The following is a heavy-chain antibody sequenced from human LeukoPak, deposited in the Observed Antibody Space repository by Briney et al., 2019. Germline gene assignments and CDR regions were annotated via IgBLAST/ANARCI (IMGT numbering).Heavy chain of an antibody. CDR1: GFTFSNAW. D-gene: IGHD2-21*02. CDR2: IRYDGSDK. V-gene: IGHV3-30*02. J-gene: IGHJ4*02. CDR3: AKEDVT. Sequence: GGSLRLSCAASGFTFSNAWMSWVRQAPGKGPEWVSFIRYDGSDKYYADSVKGRFTISRDNSKNTLYLQMTSLRADDTAVYYCAKEDVTWGQGTLVTVSS.